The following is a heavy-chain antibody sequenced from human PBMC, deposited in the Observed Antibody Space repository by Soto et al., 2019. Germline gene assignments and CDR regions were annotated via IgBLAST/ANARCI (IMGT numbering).Heavy chain of an antibody. J-gene: IGHJ4*02. V-gene: IGHV4-59*01. Sequence: SETLSLTCTVSGGSISGYYWSWIRQPPGKGLEWIGNIYYSGTTNYNASLKSRVTISLDTSKNQFSLKLTSVTAADTAIYSCARGRGYCSAASCRGYFDHWGRGTLVTVSS. CDR2: IYYSGTT. CDR3: ARGRGYCSAASCRGYFDH. CDR1: GGSISGYY. D-gene: IGHD2-15*01.